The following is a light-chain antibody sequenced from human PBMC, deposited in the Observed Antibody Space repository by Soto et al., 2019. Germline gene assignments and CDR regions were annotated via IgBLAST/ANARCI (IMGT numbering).Light chain of an antibody. CDR1: QSVSSN. Sequence: ILMTQSPVTLTVSPGERATLSCRASQSVSSNLAWYQQKPGQAPSLLIYGAFTRATGIPARFSGTGSGTEFTLTISSLQSEGFALYYCQQYNDWPLTFGQGTKVDIK. V-gene: IGKV3-15*01. CDR3: QQYNDWPLT. CDR2: GAF. J-gene: IGKJ1*01.